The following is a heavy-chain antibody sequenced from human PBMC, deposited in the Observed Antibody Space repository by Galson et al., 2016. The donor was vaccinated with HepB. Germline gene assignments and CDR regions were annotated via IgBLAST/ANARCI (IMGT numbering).Heavy chain of an antibody. Sequence: SLRLSCAASGFTFDDYTMHWVRQAPGKGLEWVSLISWDGRSTYCADSVKGRFAISRDNGKNSLYLQMNSLRTEDTALYYCAKDWGSLWESSGKGMDVWGQGTTVTVSS. D-gene: IGHD3-10*01. CDR2: ISWDGRST. CDR3: AKDWGSLWESSGKGMDV. CDR1: GFTFDDYT. J-gene: IGHJ6*02. V-gene: IGHV3-43*01.